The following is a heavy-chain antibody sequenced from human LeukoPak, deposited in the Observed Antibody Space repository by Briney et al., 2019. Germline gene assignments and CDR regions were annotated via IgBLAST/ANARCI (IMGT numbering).Heavy chain of an antibody. V-gene: IGHV3-23*01. J-gene: IGHJ6*02. CDR2: ICVCCCSP. CDR3: AKDQYSSSWYGMDV. D-gene: IGHD6-13*01. Sequence: ICVCCCSPSYPPSLKGRFTISRHNSKTTLYLKMNSLRAEDTAIYYCAKDQYSSSWYGMDVWGQGTTVTVSS.